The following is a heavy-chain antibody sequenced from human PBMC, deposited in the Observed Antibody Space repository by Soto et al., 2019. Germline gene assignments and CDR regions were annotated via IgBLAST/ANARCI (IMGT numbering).Heavy chain of an antibody. CDR2: IIPIFGTA. CDR3: ARDSGGGWISHYYYGMDV. D-gene: IGHD6-19*01. Sequence: GASVKVSCKASGGTFSSYAISWVLQAPGQGVEWMGGIIPIFGTANYAQKFQGRVTITADKSTSTAYMELSSLRSEDTAVYYCARDSGGGWISHYYYGMDVWGQGTTVTVSS. J-gene: IGHJ6*02. CDR1: GGTFSSYA. V-gene: IGHV1-69*06.